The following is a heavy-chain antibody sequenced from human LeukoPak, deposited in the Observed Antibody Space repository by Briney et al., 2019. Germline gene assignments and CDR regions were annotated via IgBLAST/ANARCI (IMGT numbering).Heavy chain of an antibody. CDR3: AKEVGLWPERNLDY. D-gene: IGHD2/OR15-2a*01. CDR2: ISGSGGVT. J-gene: IGHJ4*02. V-gene: IGHV3-23*01. Sequence: QTGGSLRLSCAASGFTFSSYAMSWVRQAPGKGLEWVSAISGSGGVTYHADSVKGRFTISRDNSKNTLYLQMNSLRAEDTAVYYCAKEVGLWPERNLDYWGQGTLVTVSS. CDR1: GFTFSSYA.